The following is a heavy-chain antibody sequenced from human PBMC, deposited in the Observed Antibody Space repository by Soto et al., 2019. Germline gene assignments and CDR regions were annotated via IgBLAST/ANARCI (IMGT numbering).Heavy chain of an antibody. CDR1: GFTFSSYG. D-gene: IGHD3-16*01. V-gene: IGHV3-33*01. J-gene: IGHJ4*02. Sequence: PGGSLRLSCAASGFTFSSYGMHWVRQAPGKGLEWVAVIWYDGSNKYYADSVKGRFTISRDNSKNTLYLQMNSLRAEDTAVYYCASVMDTDENFDYWGQGTLVTVSS. CDR3: ASVMDTDENFDY. CDR2: IWYDGSNK.